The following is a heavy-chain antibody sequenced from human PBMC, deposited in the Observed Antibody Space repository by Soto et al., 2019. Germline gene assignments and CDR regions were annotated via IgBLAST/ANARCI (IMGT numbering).Heavy chain of an antibody. CDR3: TTGPVGEWSYWRAYYYYYMDV. CDR1: GFTFSNAW. J-gene: IGHJ6*03. V-gene: IGHV3-15*01. Sequence: GESLKISCAASGFTFSNAWMSWVRQAPGKGLEWVGRIKSKTDGGTTDYAAPVKGRFTISRDDSKNTLYLQMNSLKTEDTAVYYCTTGPVGEWSYWRAYYYYYMDVWGKGTTVTVSS. D-gene: IGHD3-3*01. CDR2: IKSKTDGGTT.